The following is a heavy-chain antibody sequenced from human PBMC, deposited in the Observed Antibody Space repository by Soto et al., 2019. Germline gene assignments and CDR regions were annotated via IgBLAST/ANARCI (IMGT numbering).Heavy chain of an antibody. CDR1: GFTFSSYG. Sequence: QVQLVESGGGVVQPGRSLRLSCAASGFTFSSYGMHWVRQDPGKGLEWMAVIWYDGSNKYYADSVKGRFTISRDNSNNTMYLQMISLNAEDTDVYYCARSGDYVHYYMDVWGKGTTVTVSS. CDR2: IWYDGSNK. V-gene: IGHV3-33*01. J-gene: IGHJ6*03. D-gene: IGHD2-21*02. CDR3: ARSGDYVHYYMDV.